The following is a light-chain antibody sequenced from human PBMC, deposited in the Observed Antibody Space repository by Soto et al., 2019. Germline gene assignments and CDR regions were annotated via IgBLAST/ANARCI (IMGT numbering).Light chain of an antibody. V-gene: IGLV8-61*01. Sequence: QAVVTQEPSVSVSPGGTVTLTCGLSSGSVSTSFYPGWYQQTPGQAPRTLIYSTNTRSSGVPDRFSGSILGNKAALTITGAQTDDEGDYYCGLYIGSGIPLVFGGGTQLTVL. CDR3: GLYIGSGIPLV. CDR1: SGSVSTSFY. CDR2: STN. J-gene: IGLJ3*02.